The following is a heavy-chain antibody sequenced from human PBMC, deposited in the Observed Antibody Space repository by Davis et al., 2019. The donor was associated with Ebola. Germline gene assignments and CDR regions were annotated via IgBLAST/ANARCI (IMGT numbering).Heavy chain of an antibody. Sequence: GEFLKISCAASGFTFSSYAMSWVRQAPGKGLEWVSAISGSGGSTYYADSVKGRFTISRDNAKNSLYLQMNSLRDDDTAVYYCARRYCSGGGCYSGSAYYYYYGMDVWGLGTTVTVSS. D-gene: IGHD2-15*01. CDR2: ISGSGGST. CDR1: GFTFSSYA. V-gene: IGHV3-23*01. J-gene: IGHJ6*02. CDR3: ARRYCSGGGCYSGSAYYYYYGMDV.